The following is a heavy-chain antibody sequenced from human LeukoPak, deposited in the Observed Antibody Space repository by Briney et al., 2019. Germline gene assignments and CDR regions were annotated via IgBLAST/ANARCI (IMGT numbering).Heavy chain of an antibody. CDR2: IKSETDGGTT. V-gene: IGHV3-15*01. CDR1: GFTFSSYA. Sequence: PGGSLRLSCAASGFTFSSYAMNWVRQAPGKGLEWVGRIKSETDGGTTDYAAPVKGRFTISRDDSKNTLYLQMNSLKTEDTAVYCCITDHNWGQGTLVTVSS. J-gene: IGHJ4*02. CDR3: ITDHN.